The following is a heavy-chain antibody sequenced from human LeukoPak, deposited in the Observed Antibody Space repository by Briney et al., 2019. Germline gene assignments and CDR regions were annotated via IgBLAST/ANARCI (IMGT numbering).Heavy chain of an antibody. CDR2: INPSGGSA. V-gene: IGHV1-46*01. CDR1: GYTFSNFY. D-gene: IGHD1-1*01. J-gene: IGHJ4*02. CDR3: TRGPTRLFLPLFDF. Sequence: ASVKVSCRASGYTFSNFYMHWVRQAPGQGLEWMGFINPSGGSANYAQKFQGRVTMTRDMSTSTVYMELSSLRYEDTAVFYCTRGPTRLFLPLFDFWGQGTLVTVSS.